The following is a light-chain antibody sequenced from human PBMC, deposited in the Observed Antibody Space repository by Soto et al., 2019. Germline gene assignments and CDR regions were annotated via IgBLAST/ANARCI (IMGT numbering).Light chain of an antibody. J-gene: IGLJ3*02. Sequence: QAVVTQEASLTVSPGGTATLTCGSSTGTVTSGHFPYWFQQKPGQAPRTLIYDTSDKHSWTPARFSGSLLGGKAALTLSGAQPEDEAEYYCLLFFGDIRGVFGGGTKLTVL. CDR1: TGTVTSGHF. CDR3: LLFFGDIRGV. V-gene: IGLV7-46*01. CDR2: DTS.